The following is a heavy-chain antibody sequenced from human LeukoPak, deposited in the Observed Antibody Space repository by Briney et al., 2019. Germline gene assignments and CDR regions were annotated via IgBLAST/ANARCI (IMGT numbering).Heavy chain of an antibody. D-gene: IGHD1-14*01. CDR1: GDSVSSSISA. CDR3: AKNFSPDFDY. CDR2: TYFRSKWIH. Sequence: SQTLSLTCAISGDSVSSSISAWSWIRQSPSRGLEWLGRTYFRSKWIHDYALSVRGRITINPDTSKNQVSLQLNSMTPEDTAIYYCAKNFSPDFDYWGQGTLITVSS. J-gene: IGHJ4*02. V-gene: IGHV6-1*01.